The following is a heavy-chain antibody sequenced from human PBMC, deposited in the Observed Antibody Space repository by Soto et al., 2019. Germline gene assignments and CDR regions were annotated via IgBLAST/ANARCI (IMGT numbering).Heavy chain of an antibody. CDR3: ARHGFEQWLVRGADAFDI. D-gene: IGHD6-19*01. CDR1: GGSISSYY. V-gene: IGHV4-59*08. J-gene: IGHJ3*02. Sequence: SETLSLTCTVSGGSISSYYWSWIRQPPGKGLEWIGYIYYSGSTNYNPSLKSRVTISVDTSKNQFSLKLSSVTAADTAVYYCARHGFEQWLVRGADAFDIWGQGTMVTVSS. CDR2: IYYSGST.